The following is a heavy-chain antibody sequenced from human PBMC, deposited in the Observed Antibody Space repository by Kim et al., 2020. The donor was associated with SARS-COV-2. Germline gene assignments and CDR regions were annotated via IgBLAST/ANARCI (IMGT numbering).Heavy chain of an antibody. CDR3: ARDRGSGYTLEYYFDY. CDR1: GFTVSSNY. Sequence: GGSLRLSCAASGFTVSSNYMSWVRQAPGKGLEWVSVIYSGGSTYYADSVKGRFTISRDNSKNTLYLQMNSLRAEDTAVYYCARDRGSGYTLEYYFDYWGQGTLVTVSS. D-gene: IGHD5-12*01. J-gene: IGHJ4*02. CDR2: IYSGGST. V-gene: IGHV3-66*02.